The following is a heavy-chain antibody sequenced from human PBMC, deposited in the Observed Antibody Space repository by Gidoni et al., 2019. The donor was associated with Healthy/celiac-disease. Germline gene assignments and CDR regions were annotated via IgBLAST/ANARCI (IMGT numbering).Heavy chain of an antibody. Sequence: EVQLVESGGGLVKPGGSLRLSCAASGFTFSSYSMNWVRQAPGKGLGWVSSISSSSSYIYYADSVKGRFTISRDNAKNSLYLQMNSLRAEDTAVYYCAREGASIAACLDYWGQGTLVTVSS. D-gene: IGHD6-6*01. CDR1: GFTFSSYS. CDR3: AREGASIAACLDY. CDR2: ISSSSSYI. J-gene: IGHJ4*02. V-gene: IGHV3-21*01.